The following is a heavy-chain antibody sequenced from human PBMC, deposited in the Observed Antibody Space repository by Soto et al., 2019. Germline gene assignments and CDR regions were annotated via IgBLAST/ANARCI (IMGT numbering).Heavy chain of an antibody. D-gene: IGHD2-2*02. V-gene: IGHV3-21*01. J-gene: IGHJ6*02. CDR3: ARDGVVVVPAAIMPTPMDV. CDR1: GFTFSSYS. Sequence: GGSLRLSCAASGFTFSSYSMNWVRQAPGKGLEWVSSISSSSSYIYYADSVKGRFTISRDNAKNSLYLQMNSLRAEDTAVYYCARDGVVVVPAAIMPTPMDVWGQGTTVTVSS. CDR2: ISSSSSYI.